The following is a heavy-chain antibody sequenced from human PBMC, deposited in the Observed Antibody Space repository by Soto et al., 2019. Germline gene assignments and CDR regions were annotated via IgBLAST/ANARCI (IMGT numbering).Heavy chain of an antibody. J-gene: IGHJ4*02. Sequence: EVQLLESGGGLVQPGGSLRLSCAASGFTFSSYAMSWVRQAPGKGLEWVSAISGSGGSTYYADSVKGRFTISRDNSKNTLYLQRNGLGAEDTAVYYCAKDSVAYCGCDCYSTHFDYWGQGTLVTVSS. CDR2: ISGSGGST. D-gene: IGHD2-21*02. V-gene: IGHV3-23*01. CDR1: GFTFSSYA. CDR3: AKDSVAYCGCDCYSTHFDY.